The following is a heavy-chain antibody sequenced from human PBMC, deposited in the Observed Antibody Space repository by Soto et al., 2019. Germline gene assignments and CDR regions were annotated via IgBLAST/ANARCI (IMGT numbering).Heavy chain of an antibody. Sequence: PGGSLRLSCAASGFTFSSYDMHWVRQATGKGLEWVSAIGTAGDTYYPGSVKGRFTISRENAKNSLYLQMNSLRAEDTAVYYCARVSSNPDYYYGMDVWGQGTTVTVSS. V-gene: IGHV3-13*01. CDR3: ARVSSNPDYYYGMDV. CDR1: GFTFSSYD. D-gene: IGHD4-4*01. J-gene: IGHJ6*02. CDR2: IGTAGDT.